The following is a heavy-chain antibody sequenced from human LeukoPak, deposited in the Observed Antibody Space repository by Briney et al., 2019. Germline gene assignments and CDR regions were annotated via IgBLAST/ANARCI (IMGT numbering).Heavy chain of an antibody. CDR3: ARGGGGYTLYSFDY. Sequence: SQTLSLTCTVSGASIRSGDHHWSWLRQSAGKGLEWIGYIYFSGSRSSNPSLRSRLTISVDTSKNQFSLKLSSMTVADTAIYYCARGGGGYTLYSFDYWGEGALVTVSS. V-gene: IGHV4-30-4*01. CDR2: IYFSGSR. CDR1: GASIRSGDHH. D-gene: IGHD3-22*01. J-gene: IGHJ4*02.